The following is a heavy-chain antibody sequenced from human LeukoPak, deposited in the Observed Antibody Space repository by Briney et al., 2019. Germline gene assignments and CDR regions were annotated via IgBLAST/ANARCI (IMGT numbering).Heavy chain of an antibody. CDR2: IYTSGGT. CDR3: ASGRGVPYYFDY. D-gene: IGHD3-16*01. CDR1: GGSISSYY. V-gene: IGHV4-4*09. J-gene: IGHJ4*02. Sequence: SETLSLTCTVSGGSISSYYWSWIRQPPGKGLEWIGYIYTSGGTNYNPSLKSRVTISVDTSKNQFSLKLSSVTAADTAVYYCASGRGVPYYFDYWGQGTLVTVSS.